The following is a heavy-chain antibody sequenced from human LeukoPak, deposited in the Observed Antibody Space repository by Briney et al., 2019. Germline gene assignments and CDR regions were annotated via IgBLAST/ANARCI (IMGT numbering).Heavy chain of an antibody. CDR3: ARGPYSGSYYSAFDI. CDR1: GGSISSYY. V-gene: IGHV4-59*01. CDR2: IYYIGTT. J-gene: IGHJ3*02. D-gene: IGHD1-26*01. Sequence: PSETLSLTCTVSGGSISSYYWSWIRQPPGKGLEWIGYIYYIGTTNYNPSLKSRVTISVDTSKNQFSLKLSSVTAADTAVYYCARGPYSGSYYSAFDIWGQGTMVTVSS.